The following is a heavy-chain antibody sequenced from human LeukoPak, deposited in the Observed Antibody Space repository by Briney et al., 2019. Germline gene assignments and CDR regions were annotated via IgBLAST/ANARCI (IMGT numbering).Heavy chain of an antibody. V-gene: IGHV4-59*01. CDR3: ARDDGDYYGMDV. D-gene: IGHD3-10*01. J-gene: IGHJ6*02. CDR2: IYYKSGST. Sequence: SETLSLTCTVSGGSISTYYWSWIRQPPGKGLEWIGYIYYKSGSTNYKPSLKSRVTISVDTSKNQLSLRMSSVNVVDTAVYYCARDDGDYYGMDVWGQGTTVTVSS. CDR1: GGSISTYY.